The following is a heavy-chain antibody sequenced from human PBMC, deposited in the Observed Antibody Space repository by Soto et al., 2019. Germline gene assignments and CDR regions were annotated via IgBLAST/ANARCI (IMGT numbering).Heavy chain of an antibody. J-gene: IGHJ5*02. Sequence: AASVKVSCKASGYTFTSYDINWVRQATGQGLEWMGWMNPNSGNTGYAQKFQGRVTMTRNTSISTAYMELSSLRSEDTAVYYCARGVRDSSPLFNWFDPWGQGTLVTVSS. V-gene: IGHV1-8*01. CDR1: GYTFTSYD. CDR2: MNPNSGNT. D-gene: IGHD6-13*01. CDR3: ARGVRDSSPLFNWFDP.